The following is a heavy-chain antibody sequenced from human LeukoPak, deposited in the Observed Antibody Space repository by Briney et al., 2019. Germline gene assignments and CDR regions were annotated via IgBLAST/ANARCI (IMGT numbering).Heavy chain of an antibody. CDR2: ISGSGGST. Sequence: GGSLRLSCAASGFTFSSYAMSWVRQAPGKGLEWVSAISGSGGSTYYADSVKGRFTISRDNSKNTLYLQMNSLRAEDTAVYYCARDDLEWLSGTPLRSDPWGQGTLVTVSS. D-gene: IGHD3-3*01. CDR1: GFTFSSYA. V-gene: IGHV3-23*01. CDR3: ARDDLEWLSGTPLRSDP. J-gene: IGHJ5*02.